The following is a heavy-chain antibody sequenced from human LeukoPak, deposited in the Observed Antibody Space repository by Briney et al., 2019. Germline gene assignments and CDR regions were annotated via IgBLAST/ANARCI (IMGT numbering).Heavy chain of an antibody. V-gene: IGHV1-18*04. D-gene: IGHD2-2*01. CDR2: LSAYNGNT. CDR3: ARDIVVVPAAPPGYWFDP. J-gene: IGHJ5*02. CDR1: GYTFTGYY. Sequence: GASVKVSCKASGYTFTGYYIQWVRQAPGQGLEWMGWLSAYNGNTNYAQKLQGRVTMTTDTSTSTAYMELRSLRSDDTAVYYCARDIVVVPAAPPGYWFDPWGQGTLVTVSS.